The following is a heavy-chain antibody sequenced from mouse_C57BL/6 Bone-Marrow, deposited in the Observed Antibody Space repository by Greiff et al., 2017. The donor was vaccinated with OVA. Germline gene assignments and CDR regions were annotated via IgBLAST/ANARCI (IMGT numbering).Heavy chain of an antibody. CDR1: GYTFTSYW. D-gene: IGHD1-1*01. CDR2: IEPNSGGT. V-gene: IGHV1-72*01. J-gene: IGHJ3*01. CDR3: AKGYYYGSSPFAY. Sequence: QVQLQQPGAELVKPGASVKLSCKASGYTFTSYWMHWVKQRPGRGLEWIGRIEPNSGGTKYNEKFKSKATLTVDKPSSTAYMQLSSLTSEDSAVYYCAKGYYYGSSPFAYWGQGTLVTVSA.